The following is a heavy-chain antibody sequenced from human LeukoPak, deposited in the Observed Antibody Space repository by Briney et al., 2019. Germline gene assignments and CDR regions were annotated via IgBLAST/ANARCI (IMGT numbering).Heavy chain of an antibody. Sequence: ASVKVSCKASGYTFTSYDINWVRQATGQGLEWMGWMNPNSGNTGYAQKFQGRVTMTRNTSISTACMELSSLRSEDTAVYYCARVGGDTVTNRYWGQGTLVTVSS. V-gene: IGHV1-8*01. CDR1: GYTFTSYD. D-gene: IGHD4-17*01. J-gene: IGHJ4*02. CDR2: MNPNSGNT. CDR3: ARVGGDTVTNRY.